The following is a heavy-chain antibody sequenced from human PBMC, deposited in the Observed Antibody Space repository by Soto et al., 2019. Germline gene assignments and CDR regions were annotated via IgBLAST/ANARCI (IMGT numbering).Heavy chain of an antibody. J-gene: IGHJ3*02. Sequence: SETLSLTCTVSGGSISSYYWSWIRQPPGKGLEWIGYIYYSGSTNYNPSLKSRVTISVDTSKNQFSLKLSSVTAADTAVYYCARDFAAGGGDAFDIWGQGTMVTVSS. V-gene: IGHV4-59*01. CDR1: GGSISSYY. D-gene: IGHD3-10*01. CDR2: IYYSGST. CDR3: ARDFAAGGGDAFDI.